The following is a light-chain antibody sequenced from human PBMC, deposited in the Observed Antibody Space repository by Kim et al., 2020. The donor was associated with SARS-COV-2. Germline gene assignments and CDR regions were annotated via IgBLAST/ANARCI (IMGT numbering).Light chain of an antibody. CDR1: QDISDY. J-gene: IGKJ2*01. CDR3: QHYDNLPPT. V-gene: IGKV1-33*01. CDR2: DAS. Sequence: SASVGDRVIITCQASQDISDYLNWYQQKPGKAPKLSIYDASNLGTGVPSRFSGSGSGKNVIFTISSVQPEDIAKYYCQHYDNLPPTFGQGTKLEI.